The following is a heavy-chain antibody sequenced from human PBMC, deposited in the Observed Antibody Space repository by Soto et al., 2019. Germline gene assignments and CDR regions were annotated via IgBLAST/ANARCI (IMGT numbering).Heavy chain of an antibody. V-gene: IGHV4-4*07. CDR1: GGSISSYY. CDR2: IYTSGST. D-gene: IGHD1-1*01. CDR3: ARDFPNWNDVQDAFDI. Sequence: QVQLQESGPGLVKPSETLSLTCTVSGGSISSYYWSWIRQPAGKGLEWIGRIYTSGSTNYNPSLKSRVTMSGDTSKNQFSLKLSSVTAADTAVYYCARDFPNWNDVQDAFDIWGQGTMVTVSS. J-gene: IGHJ3*02.